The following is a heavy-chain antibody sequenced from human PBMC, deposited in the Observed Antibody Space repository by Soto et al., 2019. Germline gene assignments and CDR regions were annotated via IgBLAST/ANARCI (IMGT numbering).Heavy chain of an antibody. J-gene: IGHJ4*02. CDR1: GGSFSGYY. V-gene: IGHV4-34*01. D-gene: IGHD4-17*01. CDR2: INHSGST. CDR3: ARGIDRYGDYKN. Sequence: SETLSLTCAVYGGSFSGYYWSWIRQPPGKGLEWIGEINHSGSTNYNPSLKSRVTISVDTSKNQFSLKLSSVTAADTAVYYCARGIDRYGDYKNWGQGTLVTVSS.